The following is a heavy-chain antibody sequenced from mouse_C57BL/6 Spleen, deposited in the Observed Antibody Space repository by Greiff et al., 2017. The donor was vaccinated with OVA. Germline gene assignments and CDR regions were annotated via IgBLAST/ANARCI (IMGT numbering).Heavy chain of an antibody. CDR1: GYTFTSYW. D-gene: IGHD1-1*01. CDR2: INPSNGGT. Sequence: QVQLQQPGTELVKPGASVKLSCKASGYTFTSYWMHWVKQRPGQGLEWIGNINPSNGGTNYNEKFKSKATLTVDKSSSTAYMQLSSLTSEDSAVYYCAREDPTVVAPYYFDYGGQGTTLTVSS. J-gene: IGHJ2*01. V-gene: IGHV1-53*01. CDR3: AREDPTVVAPYYFDY.